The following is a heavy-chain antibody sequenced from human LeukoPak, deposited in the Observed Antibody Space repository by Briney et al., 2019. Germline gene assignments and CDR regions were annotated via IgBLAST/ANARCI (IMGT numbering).Heavy chain of an antibody. J-gene: IGHJ2*01. D-gene: IGHD4-17*01. Sequence: ASVKVSCKVSGYTLTELSMHWVRQAPGKGLEWMGGFGPEDGETIYAQKFQGRVTMTEDTSTDTAYMELSSLRSEDTAVYYCATHYGDYPNWYFDLWGRGTLVTVSS. CDR1: GYTLTELS. V-gene: IGHV1-24*01. CDR3: ATHYGDYPNWYFDL. CDR2: FGPEDGET.